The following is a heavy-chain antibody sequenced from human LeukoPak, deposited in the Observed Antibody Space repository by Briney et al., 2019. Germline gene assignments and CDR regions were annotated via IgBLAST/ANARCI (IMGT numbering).Heavy chain of an antibody. D-gene: IGHD3-10*01. CDR2: IYYSGST. V-gene: IGHV4-39*01. CDR3: ARQGQYYGSGSYYNRYYFDY. CDR1: GGSISSSSYY. J-gene: IGHJ4*02. Sequence: PSETRSLTCTAAGGSISSSSYYWGWIRHPPAKGLEWIGSIYYSGSTYYNPSLKSRVTISVDTSKNQFSLKLSSVTAAGTAVYYCARQGQYYGSGSYYNRYYFDYWGQGTLVTVSS.